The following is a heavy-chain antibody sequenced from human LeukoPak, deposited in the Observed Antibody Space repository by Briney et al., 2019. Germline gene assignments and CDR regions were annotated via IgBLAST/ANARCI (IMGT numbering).Heavy chain of an antibody. Sequence: GESLKISCKGSEYSFTSYWIGWVRQMPGKGLEWMGIIYPGDSDTRYSPSFQGQVTISADKSITTAYLQWSSLKASDTAMYYCARSIAARQFDYWGQGTLVTVSS. CDR1: EYSFTSYW. CDR2: IYPGDSDT. D-gene: IGHD6-6*01. CDR3: ARSIAARQFDY. J-gene: IGHJ4*02. V-gene: IGHV5-51*01.